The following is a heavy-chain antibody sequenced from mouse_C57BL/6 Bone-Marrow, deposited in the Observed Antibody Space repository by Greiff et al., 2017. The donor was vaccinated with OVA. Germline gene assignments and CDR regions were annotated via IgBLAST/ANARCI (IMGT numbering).Heavy chain of an antibody. J-gene: IGHJ1*03. D-gene: IGHD2-4*01. CDR1: GYTFTDYY. Sequence: VQVVESGAELVRPGASVKLSCKASGYTFTDYYINWVKQRPGQGLEWIARIYPGSGNTYYNEKFKGKATLTAEKSSSTAYMQLSSLTSEDSAVYFCAREGEYDYDRYFDVWGTGTTVTVSS. CDR3: AREGEYDYDRYFDV. CDR2: IYPGSGNT. V-gene: IGHV1-76*01.